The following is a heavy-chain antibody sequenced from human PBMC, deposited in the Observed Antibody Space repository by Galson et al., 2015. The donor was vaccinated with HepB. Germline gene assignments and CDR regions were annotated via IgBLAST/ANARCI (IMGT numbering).Heavy chain of an antibody. Sequence: SVKVSCKASGFTFTSSAVQWVRQARGQRLEWIGWIVVGSGNTNYAQKFQERVTITRDMSTSTAYMELSSLRSEDTAVYYCAADAYYDFRSGYLIFDYWGQGTLVTVSS. V-gene: IGHV1-58*01. CDR1: GFTFTSSA. D-gene: IGHD3-3*01. J-gene: IGHJ4*02. CDR2: IVVGSGNT. CDR3: AADAYYDFRSGYLIFDY.